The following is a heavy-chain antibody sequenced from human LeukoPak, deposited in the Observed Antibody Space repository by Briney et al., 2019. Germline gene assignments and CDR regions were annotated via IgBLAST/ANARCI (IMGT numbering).Heavy chain of an antibody. CDR3: ARLPYYYGSGSRIDY. Sequence: SETLSLTCTVSGGSISSYYWSWIRQPPGKGLEWIGYIYYSGSTNYNPSLKSRVTISVDTSKNQFSLKLSSVTAADTAVYYCARLPYYYGSGSRIDYWGQGTLVTVSS. D-gene: IGHD3-10*01. CDR2: IYYSGST. J-gene: IGHJ4*02. CDR1: GGSISSYY. V-gene: IGHV4-59*12.